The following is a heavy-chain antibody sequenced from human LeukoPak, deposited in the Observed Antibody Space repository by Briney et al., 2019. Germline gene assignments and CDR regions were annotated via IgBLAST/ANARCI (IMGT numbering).Heavy chain of an antibody. Sequence: GGSLRLSCAASGFTFSSYSMNWVRQAPGKGLEWVSSISSSSSYIYYADSVKGRFTISRDNAKNSLYLQMNSLRAEDTAVYYCARDDWYYDGSEGYWGQGTLVTVSS. CDR2: ISSSSSYI. CDR3: ARDDWYYDGSEGY. V-gene: IGHV3-21*01. J-gene: IGHJ4*02. CDR1: GFTFSSYS. D-gene: IGHD3-3*01.